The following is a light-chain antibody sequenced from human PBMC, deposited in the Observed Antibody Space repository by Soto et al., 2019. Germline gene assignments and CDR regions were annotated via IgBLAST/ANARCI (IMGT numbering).Light chain of an antibody. CDR3: QQRSNWPPGSLT. Sequence: IVLTQSPATLSLSPGERATLSCRASRSVGVYLVWYQQKPGQAPRLLISDTSNRATGIPARFSGSGSGTDFTRTISSLESEDFAVYYCQQRSNWPPGSLTFGGGTRVEIK. CDR2: DTS. CDR1: RSVGVY. V-gene: IGKV3-11*01. J-gene: IGKJ4*01.